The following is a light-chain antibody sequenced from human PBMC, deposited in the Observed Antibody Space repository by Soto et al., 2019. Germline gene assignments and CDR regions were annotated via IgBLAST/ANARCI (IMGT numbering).Light chain of an antibody. CDR3: QQFQKWPLT. J-gene: IGKJ4*01. CDR2: GAS. Sequence: EIVMTQSPATVSVSPGERATLSYRASESGSSNLAWYQQKPGQAPRLLIYGASTRATGIPARFSGSGSGTEFTLTISSLQSEDFAVYYCQQFQKWPLTFGVGTNVEIK. CDR1: ESGSSN. V-gene: IGKV3-15*01.